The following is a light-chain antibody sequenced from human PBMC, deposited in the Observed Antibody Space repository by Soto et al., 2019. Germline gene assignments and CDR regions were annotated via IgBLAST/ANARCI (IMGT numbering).Light chain of an antibody. Sequence: QSALTQPPSASGSPGQSVTISCTGTRSDVGGYKYVSWYQQHPGKAPKLLTYEVSKRPSGVPDRFAGSKSGNTASLTVSGLQVEDEADYYCSSHAGGNNPDVVLGGGTKLTVL. CDR1: RSDVGGYKY. V-gene: IGLV2-8*01. J-gene: IGLJ2*01. CDR2: EVS. CDR3: SSHAGGNNPDVV.